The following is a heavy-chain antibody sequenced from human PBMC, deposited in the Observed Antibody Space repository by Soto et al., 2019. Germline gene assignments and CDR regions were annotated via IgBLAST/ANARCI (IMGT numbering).Heavy chain of an antibody. J-gene: IGHJ6*02. V-gene: IGHV3-30*18. D-gene: IGHD3-22*01. CDR2: ISYDGSNK. Sequence: PGGSLRLSCAASGFTFSSYCLHWVRQAPGKGLEWVAVISYDGSNKYYADSVKGRFTISRDNSKNTLYLQMNSLRAEDTAVYYCAKDGYYYDMRYYYYGMDVWGQGTTVTVSS. CDR1: GFTFSSYC. CDR3: AKDGYYYDMRYYYYGMDV.